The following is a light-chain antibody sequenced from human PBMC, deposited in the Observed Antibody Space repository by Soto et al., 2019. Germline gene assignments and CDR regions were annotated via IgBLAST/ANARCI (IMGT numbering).Light chain of an antibody. J-gene: IGLJ2*01. CDR1: SSDVGAYNY. CDR3: SSHAGTKVV. V-gene: IGLV2-8*01. Sequence: QSVLTQPPSASGSPGQSVTISCAGTSSDVGAYNYVSWYQQHPGKAPKLMIYDVTKRPSGVPDRFSGSKSGYTASLTVSGLQVEDEADYYCSSHAGTKVVFGGGTKLTVL. CDR2: DVT.